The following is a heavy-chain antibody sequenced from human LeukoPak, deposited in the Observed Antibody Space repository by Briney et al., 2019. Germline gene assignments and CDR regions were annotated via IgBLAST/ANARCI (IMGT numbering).Heavy chain of an antibody. Sequence: SGGSLRLSCAASGFTFSSYWMTRVRQAPGKGLEWVANIERDGSEKNYVDSVKGRFTISRDNAKNSLYLQMNSLRAEDTAVYYCARGQSGFDFWGQGTLVTVSS. J-gene: IGHJ4*02. CDR2: IERDGSEK. D-gene: IGHD3-3*01. V-gene: IGHV3-7*05. CDR3: ARGQSGFDF. CDR1: GFTFSSYW.